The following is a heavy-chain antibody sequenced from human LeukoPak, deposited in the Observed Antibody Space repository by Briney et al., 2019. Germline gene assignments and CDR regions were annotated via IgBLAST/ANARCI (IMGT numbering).Heavy chain of an antibody. V-gene: IGHV3-11*01. J-gene: IGHJ4*02. Sequence: GGSLRLSCAASGFTFSDYYMSWIRRAPGKGLEWVSYISSSGSTIYYADSVKGRFTISRDNAKNSLYLQMNSLRAEDTAVYYCARSRVPAAIGYYFDYWGQGTLVTVSS. CDR3: ARSRVPAAIGYYFDY. CDR2: ISSSGSTI. D-gene: IGHD2-2*01. CDR1: GFTFSDYY.